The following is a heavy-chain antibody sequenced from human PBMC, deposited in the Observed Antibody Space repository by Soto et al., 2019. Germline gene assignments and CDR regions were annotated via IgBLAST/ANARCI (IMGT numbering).Heavy chain of an antibody. Sequence: VASVKVSCKASGYTFTSYGISWVRQAPGQGLEWMGWISAYNGNTNYAQKLQGRVTMTTDTSTSTAYMELRSLRSDDTAVYYCARHDQLELPNYGMDVWGQGTTVTVSS. D-gene: IGHD1-7*01. V-gene: IGHV1-18*04. CDR3: ARHDQLELPNYGMDV. J-gene: IGHJ6*02. CDR2: ISAYNGNT. CDR1: GYTFTSYG.